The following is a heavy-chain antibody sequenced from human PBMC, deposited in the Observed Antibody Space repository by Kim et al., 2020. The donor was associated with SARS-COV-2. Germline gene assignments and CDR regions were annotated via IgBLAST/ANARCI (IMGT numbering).Heavy chain of an antibody. V-gene: IGHV3-30*04. CDR2: ISYDGSNK. CDR1: GFTFSSYA. Sequence: GGSLRLSCAASGFTFSSYAMHWVRQAPGKGLEWVAVISYDGSNKYYADSVKGRFTISRDNSKNTLYLQMNSLRAEDTAVYYCASLWCGELWQYYYYYYGMDVWDKGTTVTVSS. D-gene: IGHD3-10*01. CDR3: ASLWCGELWQYYYYYYGMDV. J-gene: IGHJ6*04.